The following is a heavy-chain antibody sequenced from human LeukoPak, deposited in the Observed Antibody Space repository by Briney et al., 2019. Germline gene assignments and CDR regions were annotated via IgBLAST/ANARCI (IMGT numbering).Heavy chain of an antibody. CDR3: ARDPENGYPPGFYYYYGMDV. CDR1: GFTFSSYS. D-gene: IGHD3-22*01. CDR2: ISSSSSYI. J-gene: IGHJ6*02. Sequence: GGSLRLSCAASGFTFSSYSMNWVRQAPGKGLEWVSSISSSSSYIYYADSVKGRFTISRDNSKNTLYLQMNSLRAEDTAVYYCARDPENGYPPGFYYYYGMDVWGQGTTVTVSS. V-gene: IGHV3-21*01.